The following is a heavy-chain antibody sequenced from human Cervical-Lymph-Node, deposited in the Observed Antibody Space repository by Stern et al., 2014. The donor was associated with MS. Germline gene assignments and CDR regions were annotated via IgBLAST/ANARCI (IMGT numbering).Heavy chain of an antibody. D-gene: IGHD6-6*01. CDR2: IINDGSGA. CDR1: GFTFSNYW. J-gene: IGHJ4*02. Sequence: EMQLVESGGGLVQPGGSLRLSCAASGFTFSNYWMHWVRQAPGKGLVWVSRIINDGSGANYADSVKGRFTISRDNAQNILYLQMNSLSAEDTAVYYCARAVEAPYFDHWGRGTLVTVST. V-gene: IGHV3-74*01. CDR3: ARAVEAPYFDH.